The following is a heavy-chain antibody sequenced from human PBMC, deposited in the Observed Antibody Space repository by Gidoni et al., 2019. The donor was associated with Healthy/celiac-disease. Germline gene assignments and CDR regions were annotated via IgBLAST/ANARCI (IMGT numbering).Heavy chain of an antibody. J-gene: IGHJ4*02. CDR1: GGSISSGGYS. Sequence: QVQLQESGPGLVKPSQTLSLTCTVSGGSISSGGYSWSWIRQHPGKGLEWIGYIYYSGSTYYNPALKSRVTISVDTSKNQFSLKLSSVTAADTAVYYCARCQDYCSSTSCYLNFDYWGQGILVTVSS. CDR2: IYYSGST. CDR3: ARCQDYCSSTSCYLNFDY. V-gene: IGHV4-31*03. D-gene: IGHD2-2*01.